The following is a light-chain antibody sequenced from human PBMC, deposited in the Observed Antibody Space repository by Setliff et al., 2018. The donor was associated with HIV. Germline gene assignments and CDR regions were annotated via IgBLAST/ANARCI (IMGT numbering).Light chain of an antibody. CDR1: SSNIETHY. Sequence: QSALTQPPSASGAPGQTVTISCSGSSSNIETHYVYWYQQFPGTAPKLLIYRNDQRPSGVPARFSGSKSGTSAALTISDLRAEDEAEYFCAAWNDRPTGIYVFGTGTKVTVL. V-gene: IGLV1-47*01. J-gene: IGLJ1*01. CDR2: RND. CDR3: AAWNDRPTGIYV.